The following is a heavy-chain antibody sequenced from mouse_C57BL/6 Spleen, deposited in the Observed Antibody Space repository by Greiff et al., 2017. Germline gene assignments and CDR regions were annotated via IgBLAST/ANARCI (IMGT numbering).Heavy chain of an antibody. J-gene: IGHJ2*01. CDR2: ISYDGSN. Sequence: EVQLVESGPGLVKPSQSLSLTCSVTGYSITSGYYWNWIRQFPGNKLEWMGYISYDGSNNYNPSLKNRISITRDTSKNQFFLKLNSVTTEDTATYYCAREKNYDGSKGDDYWGQGTTLTVSS. D-gene: IGHD1-1*01. CDR1: GYSITSGYY. V-gene: IGHV3-6*01. CDR3: AREKNYDGSKGDDY.